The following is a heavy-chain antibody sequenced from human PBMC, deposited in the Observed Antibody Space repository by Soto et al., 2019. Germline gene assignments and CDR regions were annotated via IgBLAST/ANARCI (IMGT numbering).Heavy chain of an antibody. Sequence: EVQLVESGGGLVQPGGSLRLSCAASGLTVSSNYMSWVRQAPGKGLEWVSVMYSGGSTYYADSVKGRFIISRDNYKNTLYLQMDSLRVVDTAVYYCARDSSLHQPLFYGMDVWGQGTTVTVSS. D-gene: IGHD2-2*01. CDR1: GLTVSSNY. J-gene: IGHJ6*02. CDR3: ARDSSLHQPLFYGMDV. CDR2: MYSGGST. V-gene: IGHV3-66*01.